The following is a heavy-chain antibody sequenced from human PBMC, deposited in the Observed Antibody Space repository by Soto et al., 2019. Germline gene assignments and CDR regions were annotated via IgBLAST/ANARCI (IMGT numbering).Heavy chain of an antibody. V-gene: IGHV1-18*01. CDR3: ARSRRGFSYGLPDY. CDR2: ISAYNGNT. CDR1: GYTFTSYG. D-gene: IGHD5-18*01. J-gene: IGHJ4*02. Sequence: ASVKVCCKASGYTFTSYGISWVRQAPGQGLEWMGWISAYNGNTNYAQKFQGRVTMTTDTSTSTAYMELRSLRSDDTAVYYCARSRRGFSYGLPDYWGQGTLVTVSS.